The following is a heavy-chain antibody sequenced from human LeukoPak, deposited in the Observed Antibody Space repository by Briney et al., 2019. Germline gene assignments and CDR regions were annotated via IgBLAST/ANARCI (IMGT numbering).Heavy chain of an antibody. CDR1: GGSISSYY. Sequence: PSETLSLTCTVSGGSISSYYWSWIRQPAGKGLEWIGRIYTSGSTNYNPSLKSRVTMSVDTSKNQFSLKLSSVTAADTAVYYCARGRPTLGGLPMDVWGKGTTVTVSS. J-gene: IGHJ6*03. CDR2: IYTSGST. CDR3: ARGRPTLGGLPMDV. V-gene: IGHV4-4*07.